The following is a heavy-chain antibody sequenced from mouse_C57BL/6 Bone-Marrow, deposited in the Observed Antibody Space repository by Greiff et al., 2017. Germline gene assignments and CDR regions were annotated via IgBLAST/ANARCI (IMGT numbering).Heavy chain of an antibody. CDR2: IDPENGDT. D-gene: IGHD1-1*02. J-gene: IGHJ2*01. CDR1: GFNIKDDY. Sequence: VQLKESGAELVRPGASVKLSCTASGFNIKDDYMHWVKQRPEQGLEWIGWIDPENGDTEYASKFQGKAPITADTSSNTAYLQLSSLTSEDTAVYYCTTLWYFDYWGQGTTLTVSS. CDR3: TTLWYFDY. V-gene: IGHV14-4*01.